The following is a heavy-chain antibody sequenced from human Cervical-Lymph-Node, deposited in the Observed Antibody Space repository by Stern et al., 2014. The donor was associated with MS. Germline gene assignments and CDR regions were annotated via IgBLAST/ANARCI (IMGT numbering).Heavy chain of an antibody. D-gene: IGHD1-1*01. CDR1: GGSINNGDYY. CDR3: ARELSGMCGMDV. Sequence: QVQLQESGPGLVKSSQTLSLTRTVSGGSINNGDYYWSWVRQHPGKGLELLGYVYCSGPTYYNPSLKGRLTISVDTSKRHFSLKLTSVTAADTAVYYCARELSGMCGMDVWGQGTTVTVSS. V-gene: IGHV4-31*03. CDR2: VYCSGPT. J-gene: IGHJ6*02.